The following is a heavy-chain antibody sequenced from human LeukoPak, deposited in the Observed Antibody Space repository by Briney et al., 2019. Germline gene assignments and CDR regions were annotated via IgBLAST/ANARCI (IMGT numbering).Heavy chain of an antibody. D-gene: IGHD5-18*01. V-gene: IGHV4-39*07. J-gene: IGHJ4*02. CDR2: IYYSGST. Sequence: SETLSLTCTVSGGSISSSSYHWGWIRQPPGKGLEWIGTIYYSGSTYYNPSLKSRVTISVDTSKNQFSLKLSSVTAADTAVYYCARHADTATGDYWGQGTLVTVSS. CDR1: GGSISSSSYH. CDR3: ARHADTATGDY.